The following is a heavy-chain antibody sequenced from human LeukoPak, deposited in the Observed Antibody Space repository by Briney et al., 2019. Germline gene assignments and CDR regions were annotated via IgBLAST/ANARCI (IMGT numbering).Heavy chain of an antibody. J-gene: IGHJ4*02. CDR1: GFTFSDYY. CDR2: ISSSSSYT. CDR3: ARGGNYYFDY. Sequence: GGSLRLSCAASGFTFSDYYMSWIRHAPGKGLEGLSYISSSSSYTTYADSVKGRFTISRDNAKNSLYLQMNSLRAEDTAVYYCARGGNYYFDYWGQGTLVTVSS. V-gene: IGHV3-11*06.